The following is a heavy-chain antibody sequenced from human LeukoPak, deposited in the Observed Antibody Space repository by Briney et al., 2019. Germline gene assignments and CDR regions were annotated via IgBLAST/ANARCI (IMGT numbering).Heavy chain of an antibody. CDR2: IYPGDSDT. CDR1: GYSFTSYW. D-gene: IGHD6-6*01. J-gene: IGHJ6*03. Sequence: GESLKISCKGSGYSFTSYWIGWVRQMPGKGLEWMGIIYPGDSDTRYSPSFQGQVTISADKSISTAYLQWSSLKASDTAMYYCARQAYSSSSYGNYYYYMDVWGKGTTVTVSS. CDR3: ARQAYSSSSYGNYYYYMDV. V-gene: IGHV5-51*01.